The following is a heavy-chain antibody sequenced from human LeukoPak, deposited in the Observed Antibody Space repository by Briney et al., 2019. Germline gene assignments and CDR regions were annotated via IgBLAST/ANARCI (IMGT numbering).Heavy chain of an antibody. D-gene: IGHD2-2*01. CDR1: GGSISSSSYY. CDR2: IYYSGST. J-gene: IGHJ3*02. Sequence: SETLSLTCTVSGGSISSSSYYWGWIRQPPGKGLEWIGSIYYSGSTYYNPSLKSRVTISVDTSKNQFSLKLSSVTAADTAVYYCARDTGKYGYPGRSTYQLLADAFDIWGQGAMVTVSS. CDR3: ARDTGKYGYPGRSTYQLLADAFDI. V-gene: IGHV4-39*07.